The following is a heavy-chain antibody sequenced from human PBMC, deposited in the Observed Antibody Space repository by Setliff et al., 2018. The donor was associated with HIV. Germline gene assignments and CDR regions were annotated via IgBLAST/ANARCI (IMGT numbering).Heavy chain of an antibody. V-gene: IGHV4-59*11. D-gene: IGHD6-19*01. CDR1: GDSISSHY. Sequence: SETLSLTCTVSGDSISSHYWSWIRQPPGKGLEWIGIIYYSVTTKYNPSLKSRVTISIDASKNQFSLKLSSVTAADTAVYYCARVTLVGTGFYFDFWGQGTLVTVSS. J-gene: IGHJ4*02. CDR3: ARVTLVGTGFYFDF. CDR2: IYYSVTT.